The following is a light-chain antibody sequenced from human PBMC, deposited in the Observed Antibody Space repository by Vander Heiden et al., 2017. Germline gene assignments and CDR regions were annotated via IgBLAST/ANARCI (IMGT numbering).Light chain of an antibody. V-gene: IGLV1-51*01. CDR3: ETWDSSLSAVV. CDR2: DNN. CDR1: SPNIGNNY. J-gene: IGLJ2*01. Sequence: QSVLTQPPSVSAAPGQKVTISCSGSSPNIGNNYVSWYQQLPGTAPKLLIYDNNKRPSGIPDRFSGSKSGTSATLGITGLRTGDEADYYCETWDSSLSAVVFGGGTKLTVL.